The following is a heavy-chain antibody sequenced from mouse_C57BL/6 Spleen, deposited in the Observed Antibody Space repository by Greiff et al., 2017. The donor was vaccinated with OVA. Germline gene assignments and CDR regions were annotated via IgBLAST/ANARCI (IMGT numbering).Heavy chain of an antibody. CDR3: AISRKWDDYFDY. CDR2: IYPGDGDT. V-gene: IGHV1-80*01. Sequence: QVQLQQSGAELVKPGASVKISCKASGYAFSSYWMNWVKQRPGKGLEWIGQIYPGDGDTNYNGKFKGKATLTADKSSSTAYMQLSSLTSEDSAVYFCAISRKWDDYFDYWGQGTTLTVSS. J-gene: IGHJ2*01. D-gene: IGHD4-1*01. CDR1: GYAFSSYW.